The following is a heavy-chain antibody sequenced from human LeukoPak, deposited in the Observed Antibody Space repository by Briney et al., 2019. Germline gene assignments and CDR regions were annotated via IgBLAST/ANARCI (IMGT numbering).Heavy chain of an antibody. CDR3: AKDISGYDSFDY. CDR1: GFTLSNYT. V-gene: IGHV3-23*01. CDR2: ISTTDATT. Sequence: GGSLRLSCAASGFTLSNYTMNWVRQAPGKGLEWVSGISTTDATTSYADSVKGRFTISRDNFKNTLYLQMNSLRAEDTAKYYCAKDISGYDSFDYWGQGTQVTVSS. D-gene: IGHD5-12*01. J-gene: IGHJ4*02.